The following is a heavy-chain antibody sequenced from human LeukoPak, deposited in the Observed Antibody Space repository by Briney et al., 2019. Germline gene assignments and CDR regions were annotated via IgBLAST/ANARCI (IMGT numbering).Heavy chain of an antibody. V-gene: IGHV3-30*02. J-gene: IGHJ4*02. D-gene: IGHD3-3*01. Sequence: PGGSLRLSCAVSGFTFSDYSMHWVRQAPGKGLNWVAFIRYDGNNKYYADSVKGRFTISRDNSKNTLYLQMSSLRAEDTAVYYCAKDLSKELLYRRAKYYFDYWGQGTLVTVSS. CDR2: IRYDGNNK. CDR1: GFTFSDYS. CDR3: AKDLSKELLYRRAKYYFDY.